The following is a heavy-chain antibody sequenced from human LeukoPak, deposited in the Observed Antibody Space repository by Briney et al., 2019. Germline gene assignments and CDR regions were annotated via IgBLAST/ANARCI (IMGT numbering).Heavy chain of an antibody. Sequence: GAPVKVSCKASGYTFTGYYMHWVRQAPGQGLEWMGWINPNSGGTNYAQKFQGRVTMTRDTSISTAYMELSRLRSDDTAVYYCARVGPFPYSWVNYYMDVWGKGTTVTVSS. CDR1: GYTFTGYY. V-gene: IGHV1-2*02. CDR3: ARVGPFPYSWVNYYMDV. J-gene: IGHJ6*03. CDR2: INPNSGGT. D-gene: IGHD5-18*01.